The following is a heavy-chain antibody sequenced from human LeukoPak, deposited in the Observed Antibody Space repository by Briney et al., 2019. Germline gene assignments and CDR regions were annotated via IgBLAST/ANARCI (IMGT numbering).Heavy chain of an antibody. V-gene: IGHV3-48*01. J-gene: IGHJ3*01. CDR2: ITGIRRTK. CDR1: GFIFSNYD. Sequence: GGSLRLSCAASGFIFSNYDMNWVRQAPGGGLEWVSYITGIRRTKSYADSVKGRFTISRDNAENSVYLQMNSLRAEDTAVYYCARPTSSGWYSHWGQGTMVTVSS. D-gene: IGHD6-19*01. CDR3: ARPTSSGWYSH.